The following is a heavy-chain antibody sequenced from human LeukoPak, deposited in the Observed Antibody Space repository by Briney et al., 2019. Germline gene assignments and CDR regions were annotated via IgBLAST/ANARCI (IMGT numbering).Heavy chain of an antibody. J-gene: IGHJ4*02. D-gene: IGHD6-13*01. CDR3: ARERQQLEELHYFDY. V-gene: IGHV3-23*01. Sequence: GGSLRLSYAASGLSFRSYAMRWVRQAPGKALEWISVICDSGGNTYYADSVKARFTISRDNSKNTVYLHMDSLRAADTAVYYCARERQQLEELHYFDYWGQGTLVTVSS. CDR1: GLSFRSYA. CDR2: ICDSGGNT.